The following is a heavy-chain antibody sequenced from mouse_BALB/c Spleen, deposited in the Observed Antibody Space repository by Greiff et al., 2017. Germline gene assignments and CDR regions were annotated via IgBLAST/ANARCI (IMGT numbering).Heavy chain of an antibody. CDR1: GFTFSDYY. J-gene: IGHJ4*01. V-gene: IGHV5-4*02. CDR2: ISDGGSYT. CDR3: ARDRSLSYYAMDY. Sequence: EVQRVESGGGLVKPGGSLKLSCAASGFTFSDYYMYWVRQTPEKRLEWVATISDGGSYTYYPDSVKGRFTISRDNAKNNLYLQMSSLKSEDTAMYYFARDRSLSYYAMDYWGQGTSVTVSS. D-gene: IGHD2-14*01.